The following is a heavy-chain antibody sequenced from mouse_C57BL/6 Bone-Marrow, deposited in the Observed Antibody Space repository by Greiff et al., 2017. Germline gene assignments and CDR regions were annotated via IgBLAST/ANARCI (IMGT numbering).Heavy chain of an antibody. D-gene: IGHD2-4*01. CDR2: IYPGDGDT. Sequence: VQLQQSGPELVKPGASVKISCKASGYAFSSSWMNWVKQRPGKGLEWIGRIYPGDGDTNYNGKFKGKATLTADKSSSTAYMQLSRLTSEESAVYCCARGGDDYGYFDVWGTGTTVTVSS. CDR3: ARGGDDYGYFDV. J-gene: IGHJ1*03. V-gene: IGHV1-82*01. CDR1: GYAFSSSW.